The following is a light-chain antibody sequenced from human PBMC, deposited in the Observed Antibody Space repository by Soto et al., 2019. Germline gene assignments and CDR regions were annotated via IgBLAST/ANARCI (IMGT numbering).Light chain of an antibody. CDR2: AAS. J-gene: IGKJ2*01. V-gene: IGKV3-20*01. CDR3: QQYFGSLYT. Sequence: SVLTQSPGTLSLSPGEGATLSCRTSQSLGSAYLAWYQQRPGQAPRLLIYAASSRATGIPDRFSGSGSGTDFTLTISRLEPEDFAVYYCQQYFGSLYTFGQGTKLEIK. CDR1: QSLGSAY.